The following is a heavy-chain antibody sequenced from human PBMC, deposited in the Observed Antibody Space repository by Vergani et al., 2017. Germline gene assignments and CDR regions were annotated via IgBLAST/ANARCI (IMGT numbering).Heavy chain of an antibody. J-gene: IGHJ3*02. D-gene: IGHD1-26*01. V-gene: IGHV3-74*01. CDR3: ARGERELLPNSDDAFDI. CDR1: GFTFSSYW. CDR2: INSDGSST. Sequence: EVQLVESGGGLVQPGGSLRLSCAASGFTFSSYWMHWVRQAPGKGLVWVSRINSDGSSTSYADSVKGRFTISRDNAKNTLYLQMNSLRAEDTAVYYCARGERELLPNSDDAFDIWGQGTMVTVSS.